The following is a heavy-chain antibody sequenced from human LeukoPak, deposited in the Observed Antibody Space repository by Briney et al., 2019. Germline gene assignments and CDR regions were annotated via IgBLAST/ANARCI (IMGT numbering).Heavy chain of an antibody. J-gene: IGHJ4*02. Sequence: SETLSLTCAVSGGSISSGGYSWSWIRQPPGKGLEWIGYIYHSGSTYYNPSLKSRVTISVDRSKNQSSLKLSSVTAADTAVYYCASGYSSSWLGYWGQGTLVTVSS. CDR1: GGSISSGGYS. V-gene: IGHV4-30-2*01. CDR2: IYHSGST. D-gene: IGHD6-13*01. CDR3: ASGYSSSWLGY.